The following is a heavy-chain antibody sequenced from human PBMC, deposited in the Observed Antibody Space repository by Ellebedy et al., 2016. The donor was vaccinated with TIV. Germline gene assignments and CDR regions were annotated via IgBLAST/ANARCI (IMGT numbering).Heavy chain of an antibody. CDR1: GYTFSNYD. J-gene: IGHJ4*02. D-gene: IGHD6-25*01. CDR2: ISAYKGDT. V-gene: IGHV1-18*04. Sequence: AASVKVSCKAAGYTFSNYDVTWVRQAPGQGLEWMGLISAYKGDTKYSQKAQGRVVLTIDTSTNTAYMELRSLRSDDTAVYYCGRGGYIPSRGFDNWGQGTLVTVSS. CDR3: GRGGYIPSRGFDN.